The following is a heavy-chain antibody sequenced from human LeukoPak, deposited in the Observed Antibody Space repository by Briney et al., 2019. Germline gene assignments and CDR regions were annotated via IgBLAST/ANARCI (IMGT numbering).Heavy chain of an antibody. D-gene: IGHD3-10*01. Sequence: PSETLSLTCTVSGGSISSYYWSWFRQPPGKGLEWIGYIYYSGSTNYNPSLKSRVTISVDTSKNQFSLKLSSVTAADTAVFYCARTKVVRGLTTFDYWGQGILVTVSS. CDR2: IYYSGST. CDR3: ARTKVVRGLTTFDY. CDR1: GGSISSYY. J-gene: IGHJ4*02. V-gene: IGHV4-59*12.